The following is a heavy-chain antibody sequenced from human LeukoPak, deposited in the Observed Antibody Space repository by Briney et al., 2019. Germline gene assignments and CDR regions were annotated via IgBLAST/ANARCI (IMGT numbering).Heavy chain of an antibody. CDR2: IYYSGST. CDR1: GGSISSGDYY. V-gene: IGHV4-30-4*08. J-gene: IGHJ4*02. D-gene: IGHD6-19*01. Sequence: SETLSLTCTVSGGSISSGDYYWSWIRQPPGKGLEWIGYIYYSGSTYYNPSLKSRVTISVDTSKNQFSLKLSSVTAADTAVYYCASTGSLYSSGWRVLDYWGQGTLVTVSS. CDR3: ASTGSLYSSGWRVLDY.